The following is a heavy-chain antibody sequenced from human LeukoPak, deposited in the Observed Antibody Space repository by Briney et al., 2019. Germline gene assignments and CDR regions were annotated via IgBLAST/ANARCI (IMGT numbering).Heavy chain of an antibody. J-gene: IGHJ4*02. CDR1: GFTFSSHG. Sequence: GGSLRLSCAASGFTFSSHGMHWVRQAPGKGLEWVAFIRYDGSNKYYADSVKGRFTISRDNSKNTLYLQMNSLRAEDTAVYYCARGGTGYYKGLTTDWGQGTLVTVSS. V-gene: IGHV3-30*02. D-gene: IGHD3-9*01. CDR3: ARGGTGYYKGLTTD. CDR2: IRYDGSNK.